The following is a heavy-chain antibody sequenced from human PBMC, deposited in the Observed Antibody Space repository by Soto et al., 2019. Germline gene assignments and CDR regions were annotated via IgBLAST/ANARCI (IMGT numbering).Heavy chain of an antibody. CDR2: IFSNDEK. CDR3: ARRTGDYDILTGYYYYYYGMDV. V-gene: IGHV2-26*01. CDR1: GFSLSNARMG. D-gene: IGHD3-9*01. Sequence: QVTLKESGPVLVKPTETLTLTCTVSGFSLSNARMGVSWIRQPPGKALEWLAHIFSNDEKSYSTSLKSRLTISKDTSKSQVVLTMTNMDPVDTATYYCARRTGDYDILTGYYYYYYGMDVWGQGTTVTVSS. J-gene: IGHJ6*02.